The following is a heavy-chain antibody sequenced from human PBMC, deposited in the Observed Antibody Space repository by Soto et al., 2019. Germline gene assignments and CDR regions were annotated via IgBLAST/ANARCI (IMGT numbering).Heavy chain of an antibody. J-gene: IGHJ6*02. V-gene: IGHV4-4*07. CDR3: AKDRGYNSQFFFYSGLDV. D-gene: IGHD1-1*01. CDR1: GGSISDYY. Sequence: QVQLQESGPGLVKPSETLSLTCNVSGGSISDYYWSWIRQPADKGLEWIGRIYVSGSTDYNPSLKSRVIMSADKSKNLFSLRLTSVTAADTAVYFCAKDRGYNSQFFFYSGLDVWGQGTTVTVYS. CDR2: IYVSGST.